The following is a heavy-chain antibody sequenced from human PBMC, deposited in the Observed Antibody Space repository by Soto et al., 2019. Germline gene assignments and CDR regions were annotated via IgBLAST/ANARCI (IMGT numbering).Heavy chain of an antibody. V-gene: IGHV5-51*01. Sequence: PGESLKISCKGSGYSFTSYWIGWVRQMPGKGLEWMGIIYPGDSDTRYSPSFQGQVTISADKSINTAYLQWSSLKASDTAMYYCASQYDSSGYTYGMDVWGQGTTVTVSS. J-gene: IGHJ6*02. CDR3: ASQYDSSGYTYGMDV. CDR2: IYPGDSDT. CDR1: GYSFTSYW. D-gene: IGHD3-22*01.